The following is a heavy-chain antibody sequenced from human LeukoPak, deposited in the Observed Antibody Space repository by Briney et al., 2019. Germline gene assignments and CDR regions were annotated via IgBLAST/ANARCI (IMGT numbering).Heavy chain of an antibody. Sequence: SVKVSCKASGGTFSSYAISWVRQAPGQGLEWMGRIIPILGIANYAQKFQGRVTITADKSTSTAYMELSSLRSEDTAVYYCARDPSRLPYYDILTGYWELDYWGQGTLVTVSS. CDR3: ARDPSRLPYYDILTGYWELDY. J-gene: IGHJ4*02. CDR2: IIPILGIA. D-gene: IGHD3-9*01. CDR1: GGTFSSYA. V-gene: IGHV1-69*04.